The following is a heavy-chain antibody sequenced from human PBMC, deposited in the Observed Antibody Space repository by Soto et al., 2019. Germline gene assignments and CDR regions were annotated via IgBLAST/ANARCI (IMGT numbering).Heavy chain of an antibody. D-gene: IGHD3-3*01. V-gene: IGHV3-30*18. CDR3: ANHYDFWSGSPYYYGMDV. CDR2: ISYDGSNK. Sequence: GGSLRLSCAASGFTFSSYGMHWVRQAPGKGLEWVAVISYDGSNKYYADSVKGRFTISRDNSKNTLYLQMNSLRAEDTAVYYCANHYDFWSGSPYYYGMDVWGQGTTVTVSS. CDR1: GFTFSSYG. J-gene: IGHJ6*02.